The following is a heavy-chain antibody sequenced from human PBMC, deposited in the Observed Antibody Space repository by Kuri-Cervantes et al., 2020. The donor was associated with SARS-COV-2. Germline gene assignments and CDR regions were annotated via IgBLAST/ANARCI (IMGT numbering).Heavy chain of an antibody. D-gene: IGHD2-2*01. CDR1: GGSIRSGSYY. V-gene: IGHV4-61*02. J-gene: IGHJ6*03. CDR2: IYSSGVT. Sequence: LRLSCTVSGGSIRSGSYYWSWIRQPAGKGLEWIGFIYSSGVTNYNPSLKSRVTILADTSRNQFSLKLNSVTAADTAVYYCARLLANAWSHYYYYMDVWGKGTTVTVSS. CDR3: ARLLANAWSHYYYYMDV.